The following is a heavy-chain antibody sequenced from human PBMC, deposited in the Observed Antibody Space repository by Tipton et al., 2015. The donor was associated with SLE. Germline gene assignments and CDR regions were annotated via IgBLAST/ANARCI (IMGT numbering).Heavy chain of an antibody. J-gene: IGHJ3*02. V-gene: IGHV4-39*01. CDR3: ARQGSQGAFDI. CDR2: INHSGST. CDR1: GGSISSSSYY. D-gene: IGHD1-26*01. Sequence: TLSLTCTVSGGSISSSSYYWSWIRQPPGKGLEWIGEINHSGSTNYNPSLKSRVTISVDTSKNQFSLKLSSVTAADTAVYYCARQGSQGAFDIWGQGTMVTVSS.